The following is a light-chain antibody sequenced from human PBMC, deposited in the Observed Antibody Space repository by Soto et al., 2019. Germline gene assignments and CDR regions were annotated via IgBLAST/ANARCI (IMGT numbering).Light chain of an antibody. J-gene: IGKJ4*01. CDR3: QQYGSSLP. CDR1: QSVLYSSNNKNY. V-gene: IGKV4-1*01. Sequence: DRVRTQFPESLAVSLGERATINCKSSQSVLYSSNNKNYLAWYQQKPGQPPKLLIYWASTRESGVPDRFSGSGSGTDFTLTISRLEPEDFAVYYCQQYGSSLPFGGGTKVDI. CDR2: WAS.